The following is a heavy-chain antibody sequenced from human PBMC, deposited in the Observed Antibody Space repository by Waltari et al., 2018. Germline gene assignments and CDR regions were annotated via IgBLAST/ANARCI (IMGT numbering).Heavy chain of an antibody. J-gene: IGHJ4*02. D-gene: IGHD6-19*01. V-gene: IGHV1-69*05. Sequence: VQLLQSGAAVKKPGSSVTVSCQAAGGTFSTYAISWVRQAPGKGREWVGGIIPMFGKTNYTQKFQGRVTITTDESTSTAFMELSSLRSEDTAVYYCVYKGYISGRRNLDYWGQGTLVTVSS. CDR2: IIPMFGKT. CDR3: VYKGYISGRRNLDY. CDR1: GGTFSTYA.